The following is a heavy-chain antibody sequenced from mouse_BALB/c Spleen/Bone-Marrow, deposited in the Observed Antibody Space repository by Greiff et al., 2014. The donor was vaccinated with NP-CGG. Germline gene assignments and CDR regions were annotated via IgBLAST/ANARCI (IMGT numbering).Heavy chain of an antibody. J-gene: IGHJ2*01. CDR3: ARGATALDY. V-gene: IGHV1S130*01. CDR1: GYTFTSSW. CDR2: IHPNSGNT. Sequence: QVQLQQSGSVPVRPGASVKLSCKASGYTFTSSWMHWAKQRPGQGLEWIGEIHPNSGNTNYNEKFKGKATLTVDTSSSTAYVDLSSLTSEDSAVYYCARGATALDYWGQGTTLTVSS. D-gene: IGHD1-2*01.